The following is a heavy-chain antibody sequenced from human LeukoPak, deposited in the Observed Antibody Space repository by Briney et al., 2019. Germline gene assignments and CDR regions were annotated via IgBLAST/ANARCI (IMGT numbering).Heavy chain of an antibody. J-gene: IGHJ4*02. V-gene: IGHV3-23*01. CDR1: GFTFSSYA. Sequence: GGSLRLSCGASGFTFSSYAMSWVRQAPGKGLEWLLTITRRGDNTHLADSVKGRFTISRDNSKNGLYLQMNSLRAEDTALYYCAKVYYGSENTFDLWGQGTLVTVSS. D-gene: IGHD3-10*01. CDR3: AKVYYGSENTFDL. CDR2: ITRRGDNT.